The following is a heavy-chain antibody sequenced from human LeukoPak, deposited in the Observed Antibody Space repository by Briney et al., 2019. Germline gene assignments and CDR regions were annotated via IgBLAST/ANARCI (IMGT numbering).Heavy chain of an antibody. Sequence: ASVKASCKASGYTFTSYGISWVRQAPGQGLEWMGWISAYNGNTNYAQKLQGRVTMTTDTSTSTAYMELRSLRSDDTTVYYWARDPDTAIVLFDYWGQGTLVTVSS. J-gene: IGHJ4*02. CDR2: ISAYNGNT. D-gene: IGHD5-18*01. V-gene: IGHV1-18*01. CDR1: GYTFTSYG. CDR3: ARDPDTAIVLFDY.